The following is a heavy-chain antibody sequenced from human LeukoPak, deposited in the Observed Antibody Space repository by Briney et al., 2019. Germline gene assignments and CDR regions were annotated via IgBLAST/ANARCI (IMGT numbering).Heavy chain of an antibody. CDR1: GFTVSSNY. J-gene: IGHJ6*02. D-gene: IGHD2-21*01. V-gene: IGHV3-73*01. CDR2: IRSKANSYAT. Sequence: GGSLRLSCAASGFTVSSNYMSWVRQAPGKGLEWVGRIRSKANSYATAYAASVKGRFTISRDDSKNTAYLQMNSLKTEDTAVYYCTSPYCGGDCYGMDVWGQGTTVTVSS. CDR3: TSPYCGGDCYGMDV.